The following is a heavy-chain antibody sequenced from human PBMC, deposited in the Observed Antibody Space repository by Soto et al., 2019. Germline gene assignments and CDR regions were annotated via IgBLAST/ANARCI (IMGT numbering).Heavy chain of an antibody. CDR1: GYTFTSYG. V-gene: IGHV1-18*01. CDR3: AREGDYYYGSGSYFGSSYYYYYYMDV. D-gene: IGHD3-10*01. Sequence: EASVKVSCKASGYTFTSYGISWVRQAPGQGLEWMGWISAYNGNTNYAQKLQGRVTMTTDTSTSTAYMELRSLRSDDTAVYYCAREGDYYYGSGSYFGSSYYYYYYMDVWGKGTTVTVSS. CDR2: ISAYNGNT. J-gene: IGHJ6*03.